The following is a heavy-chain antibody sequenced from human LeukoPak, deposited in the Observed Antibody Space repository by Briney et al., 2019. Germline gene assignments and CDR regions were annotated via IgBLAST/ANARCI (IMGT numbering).Heavy chain of an antibody. CDR2: IFWDDDK. CDR3: ARRAEEQRSTGGFDY. J-gene: IGHJ4*02. D-gene: IGHD6-25*01. Sequence: TLSLTCTVSGGSISSYYWSWIRQPPGKALEWLALIFWDDDKRYSPSLKSRLTITKDTSKNQVVLTLTNMGPVDTATYYCARRAEEQRSTGGFDYWGQGILVTVSS. CDR1: GGSISSYYW. V-gene: IGHV2-5*08.